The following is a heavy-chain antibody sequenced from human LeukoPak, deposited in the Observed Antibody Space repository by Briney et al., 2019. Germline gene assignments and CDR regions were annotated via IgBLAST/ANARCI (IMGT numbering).Heavy chain of an antibody. D-gene: IGHD2-8*01. V-gene: IGHV3-23*01. Sequence: GGSLRLSCAASGLTFSSYAMSWVRQAPGKGLEWVSGISGSGGDTYYADSVKGRFTISRDNSKNTLYLQMNSLRAEDTAVYYCAKDRSCTNNIRHGDFDYWGQGTLVTVSS. CDR3: AKDRSCTNNIRHGDFDY. CDR1: GLTFSSYA. J-gene: IGHJ4*02. CDR2: ISGSGGDT.